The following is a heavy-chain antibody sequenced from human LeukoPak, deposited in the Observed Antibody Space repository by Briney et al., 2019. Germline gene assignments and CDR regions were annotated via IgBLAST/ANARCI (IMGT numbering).Heavy chain of an antibody. CDR2: ISSSSSYI. J-gene: IGHJ2*01. CDR3: ASTKSGGWYFDL. D-gene: IGHD1-26*01. Sequence: GGSLRLSCAASGFTFSSYSMSWVRQAPGKGLEWVSSISSSSSYIYYADSVKGRFTISRDNARNSLYLQMNSLRAEDTAVYYCASTKSGGWYFDLWGRGTLVTVSS. CDR1: GFTFSSYS. V-gene: IGHV3-21*01.